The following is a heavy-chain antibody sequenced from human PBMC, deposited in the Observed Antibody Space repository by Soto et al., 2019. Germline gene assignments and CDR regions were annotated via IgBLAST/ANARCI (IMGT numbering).Heavy chain of an antibody. D-gene: IGHD6-13*01. Sequence: GASVKVSCKASGYTFTSYYMHWVRQAPGQGLEWMGIINPSGGSTSYAQKFQGRVTMTRDTSTSTVYMELSSLRSEDTAVYYCARDLDIAAAGPSFDYWGQGTLVTVSS. J-gene: IGHJ4*02. CDR2: INPSGGST. V-gene: IGHV1-46*01. CDR1: GYTFTSYY. CDR3: ARDLDIAAAGPSFDY.